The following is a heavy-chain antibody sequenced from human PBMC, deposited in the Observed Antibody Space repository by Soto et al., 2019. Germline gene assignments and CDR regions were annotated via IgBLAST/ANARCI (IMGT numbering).Heavy chain of an antibody. CDR3: ARPPAPYDSSGYFDY. CDR2: ISGSGGST. V-gene: IGHV3-23*01. D-gene: IGHD3-22*01. Sequence: GGSLRLSCAASGFTFSSYAMSWVRQAPGKGLEWVSAISGSGGSTYYADSVKGRSTISRDNSKNTLYLQWSSLKASDTAMYCCARPPAPYDSSGYFDYWGQGTLVTVSS. J-gene: IGHJ4*02. CDR1: GFTFSSYA.